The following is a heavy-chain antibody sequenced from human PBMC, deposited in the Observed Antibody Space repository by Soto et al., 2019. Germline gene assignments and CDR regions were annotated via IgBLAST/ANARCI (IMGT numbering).Heavy chain of an antibody. Sequence: QVQLVQSGAEVKKPGSSVKVSCKASGGTFSSYAISWVRQAPGQGLEWMGGIIPIFGTANYAQKFQGRVTITADESTSTAYMELSRLRSEDTAVYYCARAVVVVAATDDYYYGMDVWGQGTTVTVSS. V-gene: IGHV1-69*12. CDR1: GGTFSSYA. D-gene: IGHD2-15*01. CDR2: IIPIFGTA. CDR3: ARAVVVVAATDDYYYGMDV. J-gene: IGHJ6*02.